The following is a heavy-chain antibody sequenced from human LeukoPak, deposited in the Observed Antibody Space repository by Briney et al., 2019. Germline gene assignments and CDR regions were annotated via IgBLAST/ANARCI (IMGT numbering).Heavy chain of an antibody. CDR3: ASMVTEGSSLR. Sequence: GGSLRLSCAASGFTFSSYSMNWVRQAPGKGLEWVSSISSSSSYIYYADSVKGRFTISRDNAEDSLFLQMNSLKAEDTAVYYCASMVTEGSSLRWGQGTLVTVSS. D-gene: IGHD3-10*01. V-gene: IGHV3-21*04. CDR1: GFTFSSYS. J-gene: IGHJ4*02. CDR2: ISSSSSYI.